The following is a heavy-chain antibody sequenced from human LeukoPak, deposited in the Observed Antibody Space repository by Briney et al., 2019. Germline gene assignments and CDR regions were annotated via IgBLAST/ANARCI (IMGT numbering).Heavy chain of an antibody. CDR1: GFIFRNYA. CDR2: ISDDGGSA. D-gene: IGHD3-9*01. CDR3: APDLRGSDWSLDY. V-gene: IGHV3-23*01. Sequence: GGSLRLSCAASGFIFRNYAMSWVRQPPGKGLEWVSVISDDGGSAYDGASVKGRITMSRDNSKNTLYLQMNSLRDEDAAVYYCAPDLRGSDWSLDYWGQGTLVTVSS. J-gene: IGHJ4*02.